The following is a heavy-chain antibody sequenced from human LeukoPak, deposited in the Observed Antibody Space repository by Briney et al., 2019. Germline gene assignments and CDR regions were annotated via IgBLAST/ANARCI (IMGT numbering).Heavy chain of an antibody. D-gene: IGHD6-13*01. CDR1: GFTFSSYW. CDR3: ARGPLIAAAGTW. J-gene: IGHJ4*02. Sequence: GGSLRLSCAASGFTFSSYWMSWVRQAPGEGLEWVAKINQDGTEKAYVDSVRGRFTISRDNAKNSLSLQMNSLRAEDTAVYYCARGPLIAAAGTWWGQGTLVTVSS. V-gene: IGHV3-7*03. CDR2: INQDGTEK.